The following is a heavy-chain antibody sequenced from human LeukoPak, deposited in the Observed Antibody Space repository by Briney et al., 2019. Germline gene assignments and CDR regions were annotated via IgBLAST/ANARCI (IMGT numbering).Heavy chain of an antibody. V-gene: IGHV4-59*01. CDR3: ARPGLAYCGADCYGTEGYYFDY. D-gene: IGHD2-21*02. J-gene: IGHJ4*02. CDR2: FHNSGTS. Sequence: SETLSLTCTVSDDSISDYYRGWIRHPPGKGLEWIGYFHNSGTSTYNPSLKSRVTISADTSKNQFSLKLNSLTTADTAMYYCARPGLAYCGADCYGTEGYYFDYWSQGTLVTVSS. CDR1: DDSISDYY.